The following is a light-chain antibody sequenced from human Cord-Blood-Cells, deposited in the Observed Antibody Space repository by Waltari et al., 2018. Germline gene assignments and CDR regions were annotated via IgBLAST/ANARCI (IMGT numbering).Light chain of an antibody. V-gene: IGKV1-5*03. Sequence: DIQMTQSPSTLSASVGDRVTITCRASQSISSWLAWYQQKPGKAPKLLIYKASSLESGVPSRCSGSGSETEFTLTISSLQPDDFATYYCQQYNSYPYTFGQGTKLEIK. CDR3: QQYNSYPYT. CDR2: KAS. J-gene: IGKJ2*01. CDR1: QSISSW.